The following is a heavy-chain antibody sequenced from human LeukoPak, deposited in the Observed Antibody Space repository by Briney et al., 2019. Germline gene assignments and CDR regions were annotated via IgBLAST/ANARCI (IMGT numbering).Heavy chain of an antibody. CDR1: GGSVSGGSYY. CDR3: AGGEVSARLFDY. J-gene: IGHJ4*02. Sequence: SETLSLTCTVSGGSVSGGSYYWSWIRQPPGKGLEWIGYIYYSGSTNYNPSLKSRVTISVDTSKNQFSLKLSSVTAADTAVYYCAGGEVSARLFDYWGQGTLVTVSS. D-gene: IGHD6-25*01. V-gene: IGHV4-61*01. CDR2: IYYSGST.